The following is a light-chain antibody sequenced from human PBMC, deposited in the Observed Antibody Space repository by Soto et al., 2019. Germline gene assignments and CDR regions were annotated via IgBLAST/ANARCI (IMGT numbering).Light chain of an antibody. Sequence: QSALTQPASVSGSPGQSITISCTGTTNDVGGYNYVSWYQHHPGKAPKLLLYDVSNRPSGVSDRFSGSKSGSTASLTISGLQAEDEADYYCTSYAGSSLLVVCGGGTKLTVL. J-gene: IGLJ2*01. V-gene: IGLV2-14*03. CDR1: TNDVGGYNY. CDR2: DVS. CDR3: TSYAGSSLLVV.